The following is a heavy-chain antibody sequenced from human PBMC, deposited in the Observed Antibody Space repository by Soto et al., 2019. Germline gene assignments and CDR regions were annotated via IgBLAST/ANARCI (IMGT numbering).Heavy chain of an antibody. Sequence: QVQLVQSGAEVKKPGSSVKVSCKASGGTFSSYAISWVRQAPGQGLEWMGGTIPIFGTASYAQKFQSSVTMSGDEYTSTACIERSSLRSEDTAVYYCAGGGKCGSCYSPNWYFDLWGRSTLVTVSS. CDR3: AGGGKCGSCYSPNWYFDL. V-gene: IGHV1-69*01. J-gene: IGHJ2*01. CDR1: GGTFSSYA. CDR2: TIPIFGTA. D-gene: IGHD2-15*01.